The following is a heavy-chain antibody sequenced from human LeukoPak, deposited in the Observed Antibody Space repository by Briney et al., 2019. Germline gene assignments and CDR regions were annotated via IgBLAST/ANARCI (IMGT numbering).Heavy chain of an antibody. V-gene: IGHV4-34*01. J-gene: IGHJ3*02. Sequence: NPSETLSLTCAVYGGPLSGYYWSWIRQPPGKGLEWIGEINHSGSTNYNPSLRSRVTISVDTSRNQFSLKFTSMTAADTAVYYCARSSKTQWLSPGDGFDIWGRGTLVTVSS. CDR2: INHSGST. D-gene: IGHD6-19*01. CDR3: ARSSKTQWLSPGDGFDI. CDR1: GGPLSGYY.